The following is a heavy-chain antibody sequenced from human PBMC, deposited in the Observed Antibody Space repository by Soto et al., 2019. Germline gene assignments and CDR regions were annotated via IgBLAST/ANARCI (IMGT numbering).Heavy chain of an antibody. CDR3: AKDLIARRYFDY. D-gene: IGHD2-8*01. J-gene: IGHJ4*02. CDR1: GITFRSYA. Sequence: GGSLRLSCAVSGITFRSYAMNWVRQAPGKGLEWVSNISGSGGTIYYADSVKGRFTISRDNPNNTLYLLMNSLRAEDTAVYYCAKDLIARRYFDYWGQGTLVTVSS. V-gene: IGHV3-23*01. CDR2: ISGSGGTI.